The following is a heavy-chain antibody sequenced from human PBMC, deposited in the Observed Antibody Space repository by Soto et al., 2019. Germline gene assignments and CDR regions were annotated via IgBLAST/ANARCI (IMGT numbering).Heavy chain of an antibody. V-gene: IGHV1-18*01. CDR3: ARLPTSGYHTHYYYGMDV. J-gene: IGHJ6*02. Sequence: QVYLEQSGAEVKKPGASVKVTCKASGYTFWNFGISWVRQAPGQGLEWMGWISPYNDNTNSAQKFQDRVTMTTDTSTSTAYMELRSLRSDDTAVYYCARLPTSGYHTHYYYGMDVWAQGTTVTVSS. CDR2: ISPYNDNT. CDR1: GYTFWNFG. D-gene: IGHD3-22*01.